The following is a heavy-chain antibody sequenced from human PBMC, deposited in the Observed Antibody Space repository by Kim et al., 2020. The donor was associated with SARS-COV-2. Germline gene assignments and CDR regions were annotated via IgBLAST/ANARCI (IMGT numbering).Heavy chain of an antibody. CDR2: IDPRDGIP. CDR1: GYTFTSYY. V-gene: IGHV1-46*01. Sequence: ASVKVSCGASGYTFTSYYMHWVRQAPGQGLEWMGMIDPRDGIPTYAQKFQGRVTMTRDTSRSTVHMELRSLKSDDTAVYFCAKNSGYESSGPLNWFDPWG. CDR3: AKNSGYESSGPLNWFDP. J-gene: IGHJ5*02. D-gene: IGHD3-22*01.